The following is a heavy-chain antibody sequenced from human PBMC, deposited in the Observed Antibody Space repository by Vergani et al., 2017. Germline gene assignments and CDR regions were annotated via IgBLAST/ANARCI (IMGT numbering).Heavy chain of an antibody. Sequence: EVQLLESGGGLVQPGGSLRLSCAASGFTFSSYAMSWVRQAPGKGLEWVSAISGSVGSTYYADSVKGRFPISRDNSKNTLYLQMNSLRAEDTAVYDCARNFPHAYYYGSGIPPYGMDVWGQGTTVTVSS. CDR1: GFTFSSYA. CDR2: ISGSVGST. V-gene: IGHV3-23*01. D-gene: IGHD3-10*01. J-gene: IGHJ6*02. CDR3: ARNFPHAYYYGSGIPPYGMDV.